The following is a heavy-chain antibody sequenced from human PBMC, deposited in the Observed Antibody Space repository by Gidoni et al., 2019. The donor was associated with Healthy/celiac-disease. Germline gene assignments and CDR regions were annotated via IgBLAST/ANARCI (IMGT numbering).Heavy chain of an antibody. CDR3: ASAFTMVRGVPRPGDYYYGMDV. J-gene: IGHJ6*02. D-gene: IGHD3-10*01. V-gene: IGHV1-69*01. CDR1: GGHFSSYA. Sequence: QVQLVQSGAEVKKPGSSVKVSCKASGGHFSSYAISWVRQAPGQGLEWRGGIIPIFGTANYAQKFQGRVTITADESTSTTYMELSSLRSEDTAVYYCASAFTMVRGVPRPGDYYYGMDVWGQGTTVTVSS. CDR2: IIPIFGTA.